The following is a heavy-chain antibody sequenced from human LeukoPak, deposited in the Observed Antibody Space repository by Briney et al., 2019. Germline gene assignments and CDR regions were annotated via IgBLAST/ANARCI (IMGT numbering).Heavy chain of an antibody. D-gene: IGHD2-2*01. Sequence: SETLSLNCTVSGGSISSSSYYWGWIRQPPGKGLEWIGSIYYSGSTYYNPSLKSRVTISVDTSKNQFSLKLSSVTAADTAVYYCARQGVVVVPAAVVPGNGFDPWGQGTLVTVSS. V-gene: IGHV4-39*01. J-gene: IGHJ5*02. CDR3: ARQGVVVVPAAVVPGNGFDP. CDR2: IYYSGST. CDR1: GGSISSSSYY.